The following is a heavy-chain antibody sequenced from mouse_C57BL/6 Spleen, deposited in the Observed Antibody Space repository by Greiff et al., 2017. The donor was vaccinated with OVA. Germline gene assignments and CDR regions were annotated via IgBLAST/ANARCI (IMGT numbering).Heavy chain of an antibody. J-gene: IGHJ2*01. V-gene: IGHV1-64*01. Sequence: VQLQQPGAELVKPGASVKLSCKASGYTFTSYWMHWVKQRPGQGLAWIGMIHPNSGSTNYNEKFKSKATLTVDKSSSTAYMQLSSLTSEDSAVYYCARGAYYDYDRNYFDYWGQGTTLTVSS. CDR2: IHPNSGST. CDR1: GYTFTSYW. CDR3: ARGAYYDYDRNYFDY. D-gene: IGHD2-4*01.